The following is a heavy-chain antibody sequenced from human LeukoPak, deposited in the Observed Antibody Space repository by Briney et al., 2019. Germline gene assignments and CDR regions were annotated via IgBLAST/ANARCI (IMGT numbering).Heavy chain of an antibody. J-gene: IGHJ3*02. CDR3: AREAVMITFGEVIVGDAFDI. Sequence: ASVKVSCKASGYTFTSYGISWVRQAPGQGLEWMGWISAYNGNTNYAQKLQGRVTMTTDTSTSTAYMELRSLRSDDTAVYYCAREAVMITFGEVIVGDAFDIWGQGTMVTVSS. V-gene: IGHV1-18*01. CDR2: ISAYNGNT. CDR1: GYTFTSYG. D-gene: IGHD3-16*02.